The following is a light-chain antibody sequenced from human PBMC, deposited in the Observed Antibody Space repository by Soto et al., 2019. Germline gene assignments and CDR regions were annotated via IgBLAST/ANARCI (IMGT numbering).Light chain of an antibody. Sequence: QSVLTQPPSASGSPGQSVTISCTGTSSDVGDYNYVSWYQHHPGKAPKLIIYEVSKRPSGVPDRFSGSKSGNTASLTVSGLQAGDEADYYCSSYAGSNNFGVFGGGTKVTVL. CDR2: EVS. CDR3: SSYAGSNNFGV. J-gene: IGLJ2*01. CDR1: SSDVGDYNY. V-gene: IGLV2-8*01.